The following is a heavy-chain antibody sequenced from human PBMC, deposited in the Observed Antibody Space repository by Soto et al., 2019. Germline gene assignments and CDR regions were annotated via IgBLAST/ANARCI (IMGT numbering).Heavy chain of an antibody. CDR1: GFTFRDYA. CDR2: ISYDGSNE. J-gene: IGHJ6*02. D-gene: IGHD3-10*01. CDR3: ARDRDYYGSGTRGNYYYAMDV. V-gene: IGHV3-30-3*01. Sequence: GGSLRLSCAASGFTFRDYAMHWVRQAPGKGLEWVAVISYDGSNEYYADSVKGRFIISRDNSKNTLYLQMHSLRAEDTAVYSCARDRDYYGSGTRGNYYYAMDVWGQGTTVTVSS.